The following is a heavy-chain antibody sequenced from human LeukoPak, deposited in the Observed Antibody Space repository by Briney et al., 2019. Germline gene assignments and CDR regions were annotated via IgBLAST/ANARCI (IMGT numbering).Heavy chain of an antibody. CDR1: GFTFSSYA. D-gene: IGHD6-6*01. V-gene: IGHV3-23*01. CDR2: ISGSGGST. CDR3: AKGPYSSSNYFDY. J-gene: IGHJ4*02. Sequence: GGSLRLSCVASGFTFSSYAMSWVRQAPGKGLEWVSAISGSGGSTYYADSVKGRFTISRDNSKNTLYLQMNSLRAEDTAVYYCAKGPYSSSNYFDYWGQGTLVTVSS.